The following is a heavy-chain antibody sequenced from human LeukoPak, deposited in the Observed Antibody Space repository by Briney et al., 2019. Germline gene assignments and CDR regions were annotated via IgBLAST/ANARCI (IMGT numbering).Heavy chain of an antibody. CDR2: ISAYNGNT. CDR3: ATGYYYDG. D-gene: IGHD3-22*01. V-gene: IGHV1-18*04. Sequence: ASVKVSCKASGYTFTGYYMHWVRQAPGQGLEWMGWISAYNGNTNYAQKLQGRVTMTTDTSTSTAYMELRSLRSDDTAVYYCATGYYYDGWGQGTLVTVSS. CDR1: GYTFTGYY. J-gene: IGHJ4*02.